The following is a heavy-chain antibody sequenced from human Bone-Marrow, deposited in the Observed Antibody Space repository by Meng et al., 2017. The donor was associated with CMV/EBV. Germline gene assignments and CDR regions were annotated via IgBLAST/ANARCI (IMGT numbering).Heavy chain of an antibody. D-gene: IGHD2-15*01. Sequence: GESLKISCAASGFTFSSYAMTWVRQAPGKGLEWVSAISASGSSTYYADSVKGRFTIYRDSSENTLYLQMNSLRAEDTAVYYCTKHRGRLAATGRDFEYWGQGAQVTVSS. J-gene: IGHJ4*02. V-gene: IGHV3-23*01. CDR1: GFTFSSYA. CDR3: TKHRGRLAATGRDFEY. CDR2: ISASGSST.